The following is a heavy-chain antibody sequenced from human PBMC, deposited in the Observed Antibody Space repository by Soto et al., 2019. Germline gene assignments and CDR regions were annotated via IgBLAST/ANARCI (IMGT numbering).Heavy chain of an antibody. CDR1: GFMFRNYE. Sequence: EVKLVESGGGLVRPGGSLRLSCRASGFMFRNYEMDWVRRAPGRGLEWVAYINTRGSRILYGNSVKGRFTISRDDARAALFLQMDRQRGEDTAVDYCAREICLGGMCHDAFEVLGQGTEVTVS. J-gene: IGHJ3*01. V-gene: IGHV3-48*03. CDR3: AREICLGGMCHDAFEV. D-gene: IGHD2-15*01. CDR2: INTRGSRI.